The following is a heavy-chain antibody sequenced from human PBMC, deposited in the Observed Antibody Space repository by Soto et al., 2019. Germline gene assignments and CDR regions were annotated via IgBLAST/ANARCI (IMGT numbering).Heavy chain of an antibody. CDR3: AHSHGYGSGSYYNYNWFDP. CDR2: IYWDDDK. V-gene: IGHV2-5*02. J-gene: IGHJ5*02. D-gene: IGHD3-10*01. Sequence: QITLKESGPTLVKPTQTLTLTCTFSGFSLSTSGVGVGWIRQPPAKALEWLALIYWDDDKRYSPSLKSRLTITKDTSKNQVVLTMTNMDPVDTATYYCAHSHGYGSGSYYNYNWFDPWGQGTLVTVSS. CDR1: GFSLSTSGVG.